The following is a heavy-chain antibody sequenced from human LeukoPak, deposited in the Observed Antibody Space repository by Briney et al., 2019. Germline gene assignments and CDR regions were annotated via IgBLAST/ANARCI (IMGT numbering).Heavy chain of an antibody. Sequence: GGSLRLSCAASGFTFSSYSMNWVRQAPGKGLEWVANIKQDGSEKYYVDSVKGRFTISRDNAKNSLYLQMNSLRAEDTAVYYCASSGYTYGRVGYYFDYWGQGTLVTVSS. D-gene: IGHD5-18*01. CDR1: GFTFSSYS. J-gene: IGHJ4*02. CDR2: IKQDGSEK. V-gene: IGHV3-7*01. CDR3: ASSGYTYGRVGYYFDY.